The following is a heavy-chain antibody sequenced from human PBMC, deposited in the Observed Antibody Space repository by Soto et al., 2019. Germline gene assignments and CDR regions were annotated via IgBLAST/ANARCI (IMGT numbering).Heavy chain of an antibody. CDR1: GGSISNYY. CDR3: ARGGQDFWSGPFDY. CDR2: IDTSGST. J-gene: IGHJ4*02. V-gene: IGHV4-4*07. Sequence: ETLSLTCTVSGGSISNYYCNWIRQPAGKGLEWIGRIDTSGSTNYNPSLKSRVTMSVDTSKQEFSLKLSSVTAADTALYYCARGGQDFWSGPFDYWGRGALVTVSS. D-gene: IGHD3-3*01.